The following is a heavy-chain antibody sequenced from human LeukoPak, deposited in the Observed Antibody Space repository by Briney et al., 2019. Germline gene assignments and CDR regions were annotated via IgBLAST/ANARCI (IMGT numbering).Heavy chain of an antibody. CDR1: GGSISSYY. J-gene: IGHJ4*02. CDR3: ARWDYYDSSGYLDY. V-gene: IGHV4-59*01. D-gene: IGHD3-22*01. Sequence: SETLSLTCTVSGGSISSYYWSWIRQPPGKGLEWIGYIYYSGSTNYNPSLKSRVTISVDTSKNQFSLKLRSVTAADTAVYYCARWDYYDSSGYLDYWGQGTLVTVSS. CDR2: IYYSGST.